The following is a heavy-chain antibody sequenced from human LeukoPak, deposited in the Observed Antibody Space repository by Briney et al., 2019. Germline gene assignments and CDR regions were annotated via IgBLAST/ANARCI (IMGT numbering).Heavy chain of an antibody. CDR1: GFTFSSYA. D-gene: IGHD1-26*01. V-gene: IGHV3-23*01. J-gene: IGHJ4*02. CDR2: ISGSGGST. CDR3: ATKVKWELQTGGSYYFDY. Sequence: QPGGSLRLSCAASGFTFSSYAMSWVRQAPGKGLEWVSAISGSGGSTYYADSVKGRFTISRDNSKNTLYLQMNSLRAEDTAVYYCATKVKWELQTGGSYYFDYWGQGTLVTVSS.